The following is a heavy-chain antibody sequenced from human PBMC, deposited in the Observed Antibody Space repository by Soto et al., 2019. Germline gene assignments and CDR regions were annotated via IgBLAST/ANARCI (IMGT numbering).Heavy chain of an antibody. V-gene: IGHV4-59*08. Sequence: QVQLQESGPGLVKPSETLSLTCTVSGGSISSYYWTWIRQPPGKGLEWIGFMYNSGSTHYNPSLKSRVTISLHSSKTQFSLNLRSVTAPDTAVYYCASMGYHYGSGSYPLDYWGQGTLVTVSS. D-gene: IGHD3-10*01. J-gene: IGHJ4*02. CDR3: ASMGYHYGSGSYPLDY. CDR2: MYNSGST. CDR1: GGSISSYY.